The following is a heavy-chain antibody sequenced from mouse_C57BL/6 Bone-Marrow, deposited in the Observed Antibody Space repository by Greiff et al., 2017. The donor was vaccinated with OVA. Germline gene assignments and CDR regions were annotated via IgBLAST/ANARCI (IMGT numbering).Heavy chain of an antibody. CDR2: IYPGGGYP. Sequence: QVQLQQSGAELVRPGTSVKMSCKASGYTFTNYWIGWAKQRPGHGLEWIGDIYPGGGYPNYNEKFKGKATLTADKSSSTAYMQFSSLTSEDSAIYYCARDGYHSMDYWGQGTSVTVSS. V-gene: IGHV1-63*01. CDR3: ARDGYHSMDY. J-gene: IGHJ4*01. CDR1: GYTFTNYW. D-gene: IGHD2-3*01.